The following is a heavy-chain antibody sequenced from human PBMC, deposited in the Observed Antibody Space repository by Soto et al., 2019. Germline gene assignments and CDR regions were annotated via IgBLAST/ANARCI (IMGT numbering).Heavy chain of an antibody. CDR3: AREFYDFWSGYYTNDY. V-gene: IGHV3-7*01. J-gene: IGHJ4*02. CDR1: GFTFSSYW. CDR2: IKQDGSEK. D-gene: IGHD3-3*01. Sequence: EVQLVESGGGLVQPGGSLRLSCAASGFTFSSYWMSWVRQAPGKGLEWVANIKQDGSEKYYVDSVKGRFTISRDNAKNSLDLQMNSLRAEDTAVYYCAREFYDFWSGYYTNDYWGQGTLVTVSS.